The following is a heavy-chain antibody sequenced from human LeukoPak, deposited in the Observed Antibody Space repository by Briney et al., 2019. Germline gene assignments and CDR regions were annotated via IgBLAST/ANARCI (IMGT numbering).Heavy chain of an antibody. D-gene: IGHD6-19*01. CDR3: ARDSSGWYRWFDP. J-gene: IGHJ5*02. CDR2: IYYSGST. CDR1: GGSISSSSYY. V-gene: IGHV4-61*01. Sequence: SETLSLTCTVSGGSISSSSYYWSWIRQPPGKGLEWIGSIYYSGSTNYNPSLRSRVTISVDTSKNQFSLKLSSVTAADTAVYYCARDSSGWYRWFDPWGQGTLVTVSS.